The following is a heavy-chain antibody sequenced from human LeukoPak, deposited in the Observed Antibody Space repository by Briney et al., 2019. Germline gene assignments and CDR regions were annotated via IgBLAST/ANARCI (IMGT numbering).Heavy chain of an antibody. CDR1: VFTFSRFW. D-gene: IGHD5-12*01. J-gene: IGHJ4*02. CDR2: IKQDGSEK. Sequence: GGSLRLSCAASVFTFSRFWMSWVRQAREKGLEWVANIKQDGSEKYYVDSVKGRFTISRDNAKNSLYLQMNSLRAEDTAVFYCARDGTYTDYDPDFDIWGQGTLVTVSS. CDR3: ARDGTYTDYDPDFDI. V-gene: IGHV3-7*04.